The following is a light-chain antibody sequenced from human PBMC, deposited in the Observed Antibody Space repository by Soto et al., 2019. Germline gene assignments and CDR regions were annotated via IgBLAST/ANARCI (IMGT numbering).Light chain of an antibody. Sequence: EIVLTQSPATLSLSPGERATLSCRASQSVSSSLAWYQQKLGQAPRLLIYEASDRATGIPARFSGSGSGTDFTLIISSLEPADFAVYYCQQGSTWPWTFGKGTKVEIK. V-gene: IGKV3-11*01. CDR2: EAS. J-gene: IGKJ1*01. CDR3: QQGSTWPWT. CDR1: QSVSSS.